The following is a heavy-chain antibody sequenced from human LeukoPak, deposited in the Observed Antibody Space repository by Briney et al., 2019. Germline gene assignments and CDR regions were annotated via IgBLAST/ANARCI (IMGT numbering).Heavy chain of an antibody. Sequence: PSETPSLTCTVSGGSISGYYWSWIRQPPGKGLEWIGYIFYTGSSNYNPSLKSRVTISVDTSKNQFSLKLNSVTAADTAVYYCARVTAGAGYYFDYWGQGALVTVSS. V-gene: IGHV4-59*01. D-gene: IGHD6-13*01. CDR3: ARVTAGAGYYFDY. CDR1: GGSISGYY. CDR2: IFYTGSS. J-gene: IGHJ4*02.